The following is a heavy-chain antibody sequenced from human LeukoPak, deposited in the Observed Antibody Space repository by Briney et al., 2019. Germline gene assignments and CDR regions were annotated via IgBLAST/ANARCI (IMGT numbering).Heavy chain of an antibody. CDR2: IWYDGSNK. CDR1: GFILSTYG. D-gene: IGHD3-3*01. J-gene: IGHJ4*02. Sequence: GGSLRLSCAASGFILSTYGMHWVRQAPGKGLEWVAFIWYDGSNKYYADSVKGRFTISRDNSKNTLYLQMNSLRAEDTAVYYCAKVWGYYYFDYWGQGTLVTVSS. V-gene: IGHV3-30*02. CDR3: AKVWGYYYFDY.